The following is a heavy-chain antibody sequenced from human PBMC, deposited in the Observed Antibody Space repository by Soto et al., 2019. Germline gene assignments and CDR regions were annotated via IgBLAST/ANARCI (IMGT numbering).Heavy chain of an antibody. V-gene: IGHV3-21*01. CDR1: GFTFSSYS. CDR2: ISSSSSYI. D-gene: IGHD2-2*01. J-gene: IGHJ5*02. Sequence: EVQLVESGGGLVKPGGSLRLSCAASGFTFSSYSMNWVRQAPGKGLEWVSSISSSSSYIYYADSVKGRFTISRDNAKNSLYLQMNSLRAEDTAVYYCARGGGYCSSTSCYSSWFDPWGQGTLVTVSS. CDR3: ARGGGYCSSTSCYSSWFDP.